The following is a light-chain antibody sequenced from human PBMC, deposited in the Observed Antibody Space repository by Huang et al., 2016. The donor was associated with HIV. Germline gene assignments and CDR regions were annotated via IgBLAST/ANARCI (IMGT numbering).Light chain of an antibody. Sequence: DIQITQSPSSLSAAVGDRVTVTCRASQSISTYVNWYQQTPGKAPKRLIHAASSLQSGVPSRFSGSGSETDFTLTINSLQPEDFATYYCQQSHTTPYTFGQGTKLEIK. CDR2: AAS. CDR1: QSISTY. V-gene: IGKV1-39*01. CDR3: QQSHTTPYT. J-gene: IGKJ2*01.